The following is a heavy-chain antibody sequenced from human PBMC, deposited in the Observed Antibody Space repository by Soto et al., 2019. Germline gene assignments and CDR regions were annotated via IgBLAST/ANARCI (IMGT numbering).Heavy chain of an antibody. CDR2: IYYSGST. V-gene: IGHV4-31*03. Sequence: PSETLSLTCTVSGGPISSGGYYWSWIRQHPGKGLEWIGYIYYSGSTYYNPSLKSRVTISVDTSKNQFSLKLTSVTAADTAVYYCARDKPNGLFDYWGQGTLVTV. D-gene: IGHD2-8*01. J-gene: IGHJ4*02. CDR3: ARDKPNGLFDY. CDR1: GGPISSGGYY.